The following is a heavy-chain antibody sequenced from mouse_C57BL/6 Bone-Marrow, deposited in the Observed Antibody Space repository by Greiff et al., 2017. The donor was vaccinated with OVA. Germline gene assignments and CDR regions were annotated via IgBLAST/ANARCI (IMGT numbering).Heavy chain of an antibody. CDR3: AGYDYDGYHDY. Sequence: VKLVESGPGLVAPSQSLSITCTVSGFSLTSYAISWVRQPPGKGLEWLGVIWTGGGTNYNSALKSRLSISQYNSKSQVFLKMNSLQTDDTARYYCAGYDYDGYHDYWGQGTTLTVSS. V-gene: IGHV2-9-1*01. D-gene: IGHD2-4*01. CDR2: IWTGGGT. CDR1: GFSLTSYA. J-gene: IGHJ2*01.